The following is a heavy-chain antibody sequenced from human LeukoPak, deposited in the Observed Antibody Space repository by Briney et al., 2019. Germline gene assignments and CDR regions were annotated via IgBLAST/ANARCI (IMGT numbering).Heavy chain of an antibody. CDR3: ARVPYRLWFGESDAFDI. CDR1: GYTFTSYY. J-gene: IGHJ3*02. D-gene: IGHD3-10*01. V-gene: IGHV1-46*01. CDR2: INPSGGST. Sequence: ASVKVSCKASGYTFTSYYMHWVRQAPGQGLEWMGIINPSGGSTSYAQKFQGRVTMTRDTSTSTVYMEPSSLRSEDTAVYYCARVPYRLWFGESDAFDIWGQGTMVTVSS.